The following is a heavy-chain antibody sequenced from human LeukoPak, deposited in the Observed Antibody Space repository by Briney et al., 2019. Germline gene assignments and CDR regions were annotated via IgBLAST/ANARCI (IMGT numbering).Heavy chain of an antibody. CDR3: ARSRFYFDY. Sequence: GGSLRLSCAASGFTFSTYWMGWVRQAPGKGLEWVAKIKPDGSEKDHVDSVKGRFIISRDNAKNSLYLQLNSLRAKDTAVYYCARSRFYFDYWGQGTLVTVSS. J-gene: IGHJ4*02. CDR1: GFTFSTYW. V-gene: IGHV3-7*01. CDR2: IKPDGSEK.